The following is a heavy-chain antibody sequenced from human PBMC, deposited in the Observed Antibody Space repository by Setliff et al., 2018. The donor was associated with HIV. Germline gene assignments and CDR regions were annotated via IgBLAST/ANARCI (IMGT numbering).Heavy chain of an antibody. D-gene: IGHD3-10*01. CDR1: GGSISTSRYY. Sequence: SETLSLTCTVSGGSISTSRYYWGWIRQPPGKGLEWIGSINYRGNTYYNPSLKSRAAISVDTSKNQISLELSSVTAADTAVYYCASLDGSESPYIYYYYMDVWGKGTAVTVSS. J-gene: IGHJ6*03. CDR3: ASLDGSESPYIYYYYMDV. CDR2: INYRGNT. V-gene: IGHV4-39*01.